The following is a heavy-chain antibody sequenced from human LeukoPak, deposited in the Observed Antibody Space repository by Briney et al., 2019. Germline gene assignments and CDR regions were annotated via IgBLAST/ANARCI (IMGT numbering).Heavy chain of an antibody. D-gene: IGHD3-9*01. CDR2: INHSGST. V-gene: IGHV4-34*01. CDR1: GGSFSGYY. J-gene: IGHJ4*02. Sequence: SETLSLTCAVYGGSFSGYYWSWIRQPPGKGLEWIGEINHSGSTNYNPSLKSRVTISVDTSKNQFSLKLSSVTAADTAVYYCASAVALRSFDWLSPFDYWGQGTLVTVSS. CDR3: ASAVALRSFDWLSPFDY.